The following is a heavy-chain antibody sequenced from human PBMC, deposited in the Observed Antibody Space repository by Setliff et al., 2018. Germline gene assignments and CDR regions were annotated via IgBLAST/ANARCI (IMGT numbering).Heavy chain of an antibody. CDR2: IYPPDSDT. D-gene: IGHD3-9*01. CDR1: GYNFANFW. Sequence: PGESLKISCQTSGYNFANFWIGWVRQMPGQGLEWMGIIYPPDSDTQYSPSFQGQVTISADKSVNTAYLQWRSLKAPDTAIYYCATLFDSGGAFDYWGQGTLVTVSS. J-gene: IGHJ4*02. CDR3: ATLFDSGGAFDY. V-gene: IGHV5-51*01.